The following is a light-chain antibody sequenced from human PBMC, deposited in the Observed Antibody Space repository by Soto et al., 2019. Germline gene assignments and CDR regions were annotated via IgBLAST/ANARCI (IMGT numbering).Light chain of an antibody. CDR2: AAS. CDR1: QSISSY. J-gene: IGKJ5*01. Sequence: DIQMTQSPSSLSASVGVRVSITCRASQSISSYLNWFQQKPGEAPNLLIYAASSLHSGVPSRFSGSGSGTDFILTISSLQPEDFATYYCQQSYDHPVTFGQGTRLEIK. V-gene: IGKV1-39*01. CDR3: QQSYDHPVT.